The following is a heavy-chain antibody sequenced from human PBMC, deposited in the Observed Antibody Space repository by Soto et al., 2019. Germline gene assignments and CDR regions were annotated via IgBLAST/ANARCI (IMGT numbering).Heavy chain of an antibody. V-gene: IGHV3-23*01. CDR2: IDGGVGST. CDR3: TTSNGYFVD. CDR1: GLTFNSRG. D-gene: IGHD3-22*01. Sequence: EVQLLESGGGLEQSGGSLRLSCAASGLTFNSRGMSWVRQAPGKGLEWVSAIDGGVGSTYYADSVKGRFTISRDNSKNTLYLQMNSLRAEDTAIYYCTTSNGYFVDWGQGTLVTVSS. J-gene: IGHJ4*02.